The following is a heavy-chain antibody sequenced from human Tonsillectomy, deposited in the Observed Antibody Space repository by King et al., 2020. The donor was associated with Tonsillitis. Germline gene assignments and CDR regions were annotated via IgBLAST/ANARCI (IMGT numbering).Heavy chain of an antibody. CDR3: AKDLMHDYVWGSLELDY. V-gene: IGHV3-23*01. CDR2: ISGSGGST. CDR1: GFTFSSYA. J-gene: IGHJ4*02. D-gene: IGHD3-16*01. Sequence: VQLLESGGGLVQPGGSLRLSCAASGFTFSSYAMSWVRQAPGKGLEWVSAISGSGGSTYYADSVKGRFTISRDNSKNTLYLQMNSLRAEDTAVYYCAKDLMHDYVWGSLELDYLGQGTLVTVS.